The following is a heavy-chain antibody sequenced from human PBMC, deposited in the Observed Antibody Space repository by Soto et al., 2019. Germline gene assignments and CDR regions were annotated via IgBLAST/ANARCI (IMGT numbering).Heavy chain of an antibody. Sequence: HVQLMQSGDELRQPGPSVKVSCKTSGYTFTAYNINWVRQAPGQGPEWIGRSSPFNGKTEHAQMVQGRVTMPTDTATATAPLGLRSLSSDDTAGYCRALTVRSDVHGEDAFDVWGQGKRVIGSS. CDR3: ALTVRSDVHGEDAFDV. D-gene: IGHD3-10*01. CDR1: GYTFTAYN. CDR2: SSPFNGKT. V-gene: IGHV1-18*01. J-gene: IGHJ3*01.